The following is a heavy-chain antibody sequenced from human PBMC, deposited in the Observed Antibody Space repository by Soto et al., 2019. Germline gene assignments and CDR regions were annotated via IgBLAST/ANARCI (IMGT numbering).Heavy chain of an antibody. CDR1: GYTFISYF. V-gene: IGHV1-46*01. D-gene: IGHD5-12*01. CDR2: IDPTGGIT. Sequence: ASVKVSCKTSGYTFISYFIHWVRQAPGEGLEWMGVIDPTGGITDFAPKFQDRVTMTRDTATSTVYMDLSSLKSEDAAVYYCARTIGSSVLYLDHWG. CDR3: ARTIGSSVLYLDH. J-gene: IGHJ4*01.